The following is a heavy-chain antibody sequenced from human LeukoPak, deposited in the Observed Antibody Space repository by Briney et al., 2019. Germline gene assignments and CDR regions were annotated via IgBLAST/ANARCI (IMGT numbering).Heavy chain of an antibody. CDR1: GFTFTSYA. V-gene: IGHV3-23*01. CDR2: ISDSGGST. CDR3: AKRDTTY. D-gene: IGHD1-26*01. Sequence: PGGTLRLSCAVSGFTFTSYAMSWVRQAPGKGLEWASAISDSGGSTYYADSVKGWFTISRDNSKNTLYLQMNSLRAEDTAIYYCAKRDTTYWGQGTLVTVSS. J-gene: IGHJ4*02.